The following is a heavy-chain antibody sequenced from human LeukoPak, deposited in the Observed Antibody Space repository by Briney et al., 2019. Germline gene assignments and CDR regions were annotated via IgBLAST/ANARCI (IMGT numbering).Heavy chain of an antibody. Sequence: GGSLRLSCAASEFSFSKCWMSWVRQAPEKGLEWVANIDQDGSQKQYVDSVKGRFTISRDNAKNSLFLQMNSLRAEDTAVYYCARGNSGRNAEGGYWGQGTLVSV. CDR3: ARGNSGRNAEGGY. D-gene: IGHD3-10*01. J-gene: IGHJ4*02. V-gene: IGHV3-7*03. CDR2: IDQDGSQK. CDR1: EFSFSKCW.